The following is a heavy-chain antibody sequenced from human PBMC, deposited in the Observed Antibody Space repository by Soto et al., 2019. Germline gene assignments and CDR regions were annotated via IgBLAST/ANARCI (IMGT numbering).Heavy chain of an antibody. D-gene: IGHD2-21*01. J-gene: IGHJ5*01. CDR2: VYHNGGA. CDR3: GRVVEGATRHTDHDS. Sequence: SETLSLTGTVSGVSIHNSHSFWAWIRQPPGKGLQFIASVYHNGGAHYNSSLKSRVTISVDTANNQVSLMMRSLTAADTAFYYCGRVVEGATRHTDHDSWGQGILVTVSS. V-gene: IGHV4-39*01. CDR1: GVSIHNSHSF.